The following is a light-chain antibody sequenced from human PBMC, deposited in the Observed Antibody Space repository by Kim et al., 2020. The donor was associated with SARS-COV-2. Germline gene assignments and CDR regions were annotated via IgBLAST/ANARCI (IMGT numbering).Light chain of an antibody. J-gene: IGKJ2*01. Sequence: ELVLTQSPGTLSLSPGERATLSCRASQSVSSSYLTWYQQKPGQAPRLLIYGASNRATGIPDRFSGSGSGTDFTLTISRLEPEDFAVYYCQQYGSSAGYTFGQGTKLEI. CDR1: QSVSSSY. CDR2: GAS. CDR3: QQYGSSAGYT. V-gene: IGKV3-20*01.